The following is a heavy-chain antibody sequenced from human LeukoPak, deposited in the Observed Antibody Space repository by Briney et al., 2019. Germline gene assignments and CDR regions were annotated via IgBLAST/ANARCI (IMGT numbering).Heavy chain of an antibody. CDR1: GGTFSSYA. CDR2: IIPILGIA. Sequence: ASVKVSCKASGGTFSSYAISWVRQAPGQGLEWMGRIIPILGIANYAQKFQGRVTITADKSTSTAYMELSSLRSEDTAVYYCARDRDTQWLVGAEYFQHWGQGTLVTVSS. CDR3: ARDRDTQWLVGAEYFQH. D-gene: IGHD6-19*01. J-gene: IGHJ1*01. V-gene: IGHV1-69*04.